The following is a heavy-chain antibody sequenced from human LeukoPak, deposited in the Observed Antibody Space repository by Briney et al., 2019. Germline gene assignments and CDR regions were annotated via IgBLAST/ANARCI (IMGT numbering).Heavy chain of an antibody. V-gene: IGHV1-18*01. Sequence: ASVKVSCKASGYTFISYGISWVRQAPGQGLEWMGWISAYNGNTKYAQKVQGRVTMITDTSTNTAYMELRSLRSDDTAVYYCVRDGPDRRDGYDWDYWGQGTLVTVSS. CDR2: ISAYNGNT. J-gene: IGHJ4*02. CDR1: GYTFISYG. CDR3: VRDGPDRRDGYDWDY. D-gene: IGHD5-24*01.